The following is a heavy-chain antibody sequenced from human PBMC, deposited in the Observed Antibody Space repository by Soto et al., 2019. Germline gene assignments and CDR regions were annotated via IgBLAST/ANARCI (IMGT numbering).Heavy chain of an antibody. D-gene: IGHD6-13*01. J-gene: IGHJ6*02. CDR3: ARDLAAADPFYYYYGMDV. Sequence: SETLSLTCAVYGGSFSGYYWSWIRQPPGKGLEWIGEINHSGSTNYNPSLKSRVTISVDTSKNQFSLKLSSVTAADTAVYYCARDLAAADPFYYYYGMDVWGQGTTVTVSS. V-gene: IGHV4-34*01. CDR2: INHSGST. CDR1: GGSFSGYY.